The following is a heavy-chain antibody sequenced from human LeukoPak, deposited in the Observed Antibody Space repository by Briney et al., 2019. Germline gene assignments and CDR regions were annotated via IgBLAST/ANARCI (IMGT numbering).Heavy chain of an antibody. J-gene: IGHJ5*02. CDR1: GGSGNSINYC. V-gene: IGHV4-39*07. CDR3: ARCYRSFSVNLKPIETNWFDP. Sequence: ETRFVPCRETGGSGNSINYCWGWISKPPGKGLGWMGRIYYGGSPYYHPSLKSRVTLSVDTSKTQFSLKLSSVTAAATAVYYCARCYRSFSVNLKPIETNWFDPWGQGTLVTVSS. CDR2: IYYGGSP. D-gene: IGHD6-6*01.